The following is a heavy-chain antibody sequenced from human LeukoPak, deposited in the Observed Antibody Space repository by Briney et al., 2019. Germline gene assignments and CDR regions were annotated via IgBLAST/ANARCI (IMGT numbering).Heavy chain of an antibody. Sequence: PSQTLSLTCTVSGGSISSGDYYWRWIRQPPGKGLEWIGYIYYSGSTYYNPSLKSRVTISVDTSKNQFSLKLSSVTAADTAVYYCARDNTMYSSGWYRGLNWFDPWGQGTLVTVSS. CDR2: IYYSGST. CDR1: GGSISSGDYY. V-gene: IGHV4-30-4*08. J-gene: IGHJ5*02. D-gene: IGHD6-19*01. CDR3: ARDNTMYSSGWYRGLNWFDP.